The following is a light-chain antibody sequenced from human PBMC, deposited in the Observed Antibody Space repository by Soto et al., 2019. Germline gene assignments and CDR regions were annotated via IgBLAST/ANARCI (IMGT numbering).Light chain of an antibody. CDR1: QSISSS. CDR3: QQSYSAPFT. J-gene: IGKJ4*01. CDR2: AAS. Sequence: DIQMTQSPSSLSASVGDRVTITCRASQSISSSLNWYQQKPGKAPKLLIYAASSLQSGVPSRFSGSGSETDFTLTISTLQPEDFATYYCQQSYSAPFTFGGGTKVEI. V-gene: IGKV1-39*01.